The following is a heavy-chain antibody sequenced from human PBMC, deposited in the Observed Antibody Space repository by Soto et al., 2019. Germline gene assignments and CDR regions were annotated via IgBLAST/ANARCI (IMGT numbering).Heavy chain of an antibody. V-gene: IGHV1-18*01. CDR1: GYTFTSYG. D-gene: IGHD1-26*01. J-gene: IGHJ5*02. CDR2: ISAYNGNT. Sequence: ASVKVSCKASGYTFTSYGISWVRQAPGQGLERMGWISAYNGNTNYAQKLQGRVTMTTDTSTSTAYMKLRSLRSDDTAVFFCSRASGSLYWFAPWGQGTLVTVSS. CDR3: SRASGSLYWFAP.